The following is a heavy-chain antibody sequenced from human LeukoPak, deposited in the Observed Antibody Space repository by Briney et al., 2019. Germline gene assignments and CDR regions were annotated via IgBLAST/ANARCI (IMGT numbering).Heavy chain of an antibody. CDR2: ISYDGSNK. CDR3: ARGRFQGGFLEWPQGDY. D-gene: IGHD3-3*01. J-gene: IGHJ4*02. Sequence: PGGSLRLSCTASGFTFSSYAMHWVRQAPGKGLEWVAVISYDGSNKYYADSVKGRFTISRDNSKNTLYLQMNSLRAEDTAVYYCARGRFQGGFLEWPQGDYWGQGTLVTVSS. V-gene: IGHV3-30-3*01. CDR1: GFTFSSYA.